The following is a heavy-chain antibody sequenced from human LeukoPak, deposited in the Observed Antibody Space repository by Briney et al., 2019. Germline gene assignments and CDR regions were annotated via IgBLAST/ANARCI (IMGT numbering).Heavy chain of an antibody. V-gene: IGHV3-66*01. J-gene: IGHJ4*02. D-gene: IGHD6-19*01. CDR2: IYSGGST. CDR3: AKDLSGAADYYFEY. Sequence: TGGSLRLSCAASGFTVSSNYMSWVRQAPGKGLEWVSVIYSGGSTYHADSVKGRFTISRDNSKNTLYLQMNSLRGDDTAVYYCAKDLSGAADYYFEYWGQGTLVTVSS. CDR1: GFTVSSNY.